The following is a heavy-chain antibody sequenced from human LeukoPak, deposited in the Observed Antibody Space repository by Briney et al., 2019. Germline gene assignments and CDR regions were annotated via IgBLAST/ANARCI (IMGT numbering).Heavy chain of an antibody. CDR1: GYTFTGYS. Sequence: ASVEVSCGASGYTFTGYSMHWVRQAPGQGLEWMGWINPNTGGTYSSQRFQGRLTMTRDTSTSTAYMEVSRLTSDDTAVYYCARGFRKYYDSSGYYPEAFDIWGQGTMVTVSS. J-gene: IGHJ3*02. D-gene: IGHD3-22*01. CDR2: INPNTGGT. CDR3: ARGFRKYYDSSGYYPEAFDI. V-gene: IGHV1-2*02.